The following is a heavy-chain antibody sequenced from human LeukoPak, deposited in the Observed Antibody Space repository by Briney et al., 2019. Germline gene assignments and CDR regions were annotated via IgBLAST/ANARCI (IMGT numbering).Heavy chain of an antibody. CDR3: ARFGYSYGRRGSHVAY. CDR2: MNPNSGNT. V-gene: IGHV1-8*02. D-gene: IGHD5-18*01. CDR1: GYTFTTDY. J-gene: IGHJ4*02. Sequence: ASVKVSCKASGYTFTTDYIHWVRQATGQGLEWMGWMNPNSGNTGYAQKFQGRVTMTRNTSISTAYMELSSLRSEDTAVYYCARFGYSYGRRGSHVAYWGQGTLVTVSS.